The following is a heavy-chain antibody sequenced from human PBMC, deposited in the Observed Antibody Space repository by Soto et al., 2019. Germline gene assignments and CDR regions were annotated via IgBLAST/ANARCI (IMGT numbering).Heavy chain of an antibody. D-gene: IGHD3-3*01. V-gene: IGHV1-46*01. CDR3: ARVYGLVQYVDFWSGYYDY. CDR1: ANTFINNY. J-gene: IGHJ4*02. CDR2: FNPRGGTT. Sequence: QVQLLQSGAEVMKPGASVRISCKSSANTFINNYINWVRQAPGQGLEWLGVFNPRGGTTRYAQKFQGRVTMTGDTSTRTVFMELSNLKSEDTAVYYCARVYGLVQYVDFWSGYYDYWGQGTLVIVSS.